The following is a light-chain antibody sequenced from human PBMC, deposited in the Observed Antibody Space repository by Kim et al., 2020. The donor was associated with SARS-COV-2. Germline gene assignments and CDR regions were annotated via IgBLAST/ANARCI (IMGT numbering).Light chain of an antibody. Sequence: VYPGKTARITCSGDAFPKQYAYWYQQKPGQAPVLVIYKDSDRPSGIPERFSGSSSGTTVTLTISGVQAEDEADYYCQSADSSGTWVFGGGTQLTVL. V-gene: IGLV3-25*03. J-gene: IGLJ3*02. CDR1: AFPKQY. CDR2: KDS. CDR3: QSADSSGTWV.